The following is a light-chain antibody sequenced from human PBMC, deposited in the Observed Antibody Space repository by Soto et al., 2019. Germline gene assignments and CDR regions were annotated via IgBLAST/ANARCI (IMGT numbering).Light chain of an antibody. CDR3: QRRSNWSTT. Sequence: EIVMTQSPATLSVSPGERATLSCRASQSVSSNLAWYQQKPGQAPRLLIYGASSRATGIPDRFSGSGSGTDFTLTISRLEPEDFAVYYCQRRSNWSTTFGQGTKVDIK. J-gene: IGKJ1*01. V-gene: IGKV3D-20*02. CDR2: GAS. CDR1: QSVSSN.